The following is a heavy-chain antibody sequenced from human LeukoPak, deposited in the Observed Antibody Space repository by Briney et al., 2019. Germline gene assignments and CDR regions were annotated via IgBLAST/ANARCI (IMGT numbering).Heavy chain of an antibody. CDR2: IKQDGSEK. Sequence: GGSLRLSCAASGFTFRNYWMSWVRQAPGKGLEWVATIKQDGSEKYYGDSVKGRFTISGDNAQSSLSLQMNSLRDEDAAVYFCASMWEGGYWGQGTLVTVSS. CDR1: GFTFRNYW. V-gene: IGHV3-7*01. D-gene: IGHD1-26*01. CDR3: ASMWEGGY. J-gene: IGHJ4*02.